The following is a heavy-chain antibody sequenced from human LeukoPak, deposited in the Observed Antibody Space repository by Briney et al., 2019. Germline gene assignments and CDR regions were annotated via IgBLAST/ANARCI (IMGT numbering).Heavy chain of an antibody. D-gene: IGHD4-23*01. CDR2: LYSDGST. J-gene: IGHJ4*02. CDR3: ARRPDYGGTPTFDY. Sequence: GGSLRLSCAASGLTVSSNYMSWVRQAPGKGLGWVSVLYSDGSTYYADSVKGRFTISRDNSKNTLFLQMNSLRAEDTAVYFCARRPDYGGTPTFDYWGQGTLVTDSS. V-gene: IGHV3-66*01. CDR1: GLTVSSNY.